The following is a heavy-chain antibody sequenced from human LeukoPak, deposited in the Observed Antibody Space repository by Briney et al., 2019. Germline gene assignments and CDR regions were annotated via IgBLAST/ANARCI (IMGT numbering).Heavy chain of an antibody. D-gene: IGHD6-19*01. V-gene: IGHV1-18*01. CDR3: VRVYRSSIRTYHYLDL. CDR2: ISPNNGDT. Sequence: GASVKVSCKASAYTLTSSRIGWVRQAPGQGLEWMGCISPNNGDTDYARMFQGRVTMTTDTSTNTVYMELRSLRSDDTAVYFCVRVYRSSIRTYHYLDLWGRGTLVTVSS. CDR1: AYTLTSSR. J-gene: IGHJ2*01.